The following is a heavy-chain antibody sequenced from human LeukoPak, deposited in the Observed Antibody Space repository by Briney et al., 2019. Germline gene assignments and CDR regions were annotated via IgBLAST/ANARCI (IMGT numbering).Heavy chain of an antibody. CDR2: INHSGST. CDR1: GESFSGYY. Sequence: SETLSLTCAVYGESFSGYYWSWIRQPPGKGLEWIGEINHSGSTNYNPSLKSRVTISVDTSKHQFSLKLSSVTAADTAVYYCATSGGTLGPTNYFAYWGQGTLVTVSS. CDR3: ATSGGTLGPTNYFAY. J-gene: IGHJ4*02. D-gene: IGHD3-16*01. V-gene: IGHV4-34*01.